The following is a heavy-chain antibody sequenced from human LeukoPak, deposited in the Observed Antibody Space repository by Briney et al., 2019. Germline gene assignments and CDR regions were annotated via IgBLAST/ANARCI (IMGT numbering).Heavy chain of an antibody. CDR2: ISYDGTIK. Sequence: GGSLRLSCAASGFAFTTYAMHWVRQAPGRGLEWVAVISYDGTIKYYADSVKGRFTISRDNSKNTLYLQMNSLRAEDTAVYYCASRYGGYRSDYWGQGTLVTVSS. CDR3: ASRYGGYRSDY. V-gene: IGHV3-30*03. CDR1: GFAFTTYA. D-gene: IGHD5-12*01. J-gene: IGHJ4*02.